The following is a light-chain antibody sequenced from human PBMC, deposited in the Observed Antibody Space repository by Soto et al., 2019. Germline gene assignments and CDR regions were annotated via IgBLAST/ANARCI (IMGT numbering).Light chain of an antibody. CDR2: DVS. J-gene: IGLJ1*01. V-gene: IGLV2-14*01. CDR1: SSDVGGYNY. CDR3: SSYTSSSTLYV. Sequence: QSVLTQPASVSGSPGQSITISCTGTSSDVGGYNYVSWYQQHPGKAPKFMIYDVSNRPSGVSNRFSGSKSCNTASLTISGLQAEDEADYYCSSYTSSSTLYVFGTGTKVTVL.